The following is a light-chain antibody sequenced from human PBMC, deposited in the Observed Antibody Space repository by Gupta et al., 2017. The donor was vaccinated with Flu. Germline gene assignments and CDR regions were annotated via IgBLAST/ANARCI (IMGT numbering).Light chain of an antibody. CDR3: QQYNNWPLYS. J-gene: IGKJ2*03. CDR2: GAS. Sequence: VMTQSPATLSVSPGERATLSCRASQSVSSNLAWYQQKPGQAPRLLIYGASTRATGIPARFSGSGSGTEFTFTISSLQSEDFAVYYCQQYNNWPLYSFGQGTKLEIK. V-gene: IGKV3-15*01. CDR1: QSVSSN.